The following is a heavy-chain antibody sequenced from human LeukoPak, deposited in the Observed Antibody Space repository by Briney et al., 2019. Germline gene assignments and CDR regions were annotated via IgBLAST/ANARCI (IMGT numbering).Heavy chain of an antibody. J-gene: IGHJ4*02. V-gene: IGHV4-34*01. CDR2: INHSGST. CDR1: GGSFSGYY. D-gene: IGHD1-26*01. CDR3: ARVLPSGSYPEDY. Sequence: SETLSLTCAVYGGSFSGYYWSWIRQPPGKGLEWIGEINHSGSTNYNPSLKSRVTISVDTSKNQFSLKLSSVTAADAAVYYCARVLPSGSYPEDYWGQGILVTVSS.